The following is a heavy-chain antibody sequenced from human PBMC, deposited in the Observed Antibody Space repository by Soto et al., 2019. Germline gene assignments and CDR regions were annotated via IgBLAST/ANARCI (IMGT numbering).Heavy chain of an antibody. J-gene: IGHJ4*02. V-gene: IGHV3-30*18. CDR3: AKKLDYYDNSGLLDY. CDR1: GFTFSSYD. Sequence: QVQLVESGGGVVQPGRSLRLSCAASGFTFSSYDMHWVRQAPGKRLEWVAVISYDGTNKYYADSVKGRFTISRDNSKNTLYLQMNSLTAEDTAVYYCAKKLDYYDNSGLLDYWGQGTLVTVSS. D-gene: IGHD3-22*01. CDR2: ISYDGTNK.